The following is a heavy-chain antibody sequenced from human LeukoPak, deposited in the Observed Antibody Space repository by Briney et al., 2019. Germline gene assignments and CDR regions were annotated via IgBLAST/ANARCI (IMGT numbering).Heavy chain of an antibody. D-gene: IGHD5-18*01. CDR3: AMTTKQLWFPDY. Sequence: ASVKVSCKASGYTFTSYYMHWVRQAPGQGLEWMGIINPSGGSTSYAQKFQGRVTMTRDTSTSTVYMELSSLRSEDTAVYYCAMTTKQLWFPDYWGQGTLVTVSS. CDR1: GYTFTSYY. CDR2: INPSGGST. V-gene: IGHV1-46*01. J-gene: IGHJ4*02.